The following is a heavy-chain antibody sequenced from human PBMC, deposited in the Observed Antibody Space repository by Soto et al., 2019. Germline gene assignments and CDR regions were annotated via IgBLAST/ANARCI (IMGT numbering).Heavy chain of an antibody. CDR3: ARILSSSTTNWFDP. Sequence: SGPTLVNPKETLTLTCTVSGFSLSNARMGVSWIRQPPGKALEWLAHIFSNDEKSYSTSLKSRLTISKDTSKSQVVLTMTNMDPVDTATYYCARILSSSTTNWFDPWGQGTLVTVSS. CDR2: IFSNDEK. J-gene: IGHJ5*02. V-gene: IGHV2-26*01. D-gene: IGHD6-13*01. CDR1: GFSLSNARMG.